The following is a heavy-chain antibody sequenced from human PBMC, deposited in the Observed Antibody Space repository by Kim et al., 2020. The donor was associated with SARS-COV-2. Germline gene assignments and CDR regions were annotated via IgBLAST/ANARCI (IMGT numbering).Heavy chain of an antibody. Sequence: SVKGRCTISRDNSKNTLYLQMNSRRAEDTAVYYCAKVIWFGELLYSGMDVWGQGTTVTVSS. CDR3: AKVIWFGELLYSGMDV. V-gene: IGHV3-30*02. D-gene: IGHD3-10*01. J-gene: IGHJ6*02.